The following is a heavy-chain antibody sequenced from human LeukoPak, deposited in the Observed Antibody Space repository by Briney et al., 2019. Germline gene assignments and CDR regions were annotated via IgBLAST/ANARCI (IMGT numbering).Heavy chain of an antibody. J-gene: IGHJ6*02. CDR2: IGTAGDT. D-gene: IGHD3-10*01. Sequence: GGSLRLSCAASGFTFSSYDMHWVRQATGKGLEWVSAIGTAGDTYYPGSVKGRFTISRENAKNSLYLQMNSLRAGDTAVYYCARADGSGSYSQNGMDVWGQGTTVTVSS. V-gene: IGHV3-13*01. CDR3: ARADGSGSYSQNGMDV. CDR1: GFTFSSYD.